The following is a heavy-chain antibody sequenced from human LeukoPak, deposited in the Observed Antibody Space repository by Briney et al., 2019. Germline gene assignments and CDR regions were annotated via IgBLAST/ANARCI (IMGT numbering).Heavy chain of an antibody. CDR1: GFTFSSYE. CDR3: ATDPNGNPDFDY. V-gene: IGHV3-48*03. J-gene: IGHJ4*02. Sequence: PGGSLRLSCAASGFTFSSYEMNWVRQAPGKGLEWLSFIDSSSYTSYADSVKGRFTISRANAENSLYLQMSSLTVEDTAVYYCATDPNGNPDFDYWGQGTLVTVSS. D-gene: IGHD2-8*01. CDR2: IDSSSYT.